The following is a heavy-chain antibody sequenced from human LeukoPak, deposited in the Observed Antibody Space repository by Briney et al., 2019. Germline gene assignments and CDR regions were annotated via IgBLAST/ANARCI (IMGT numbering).Heavy chain of an antibody. CDR1: GGSFSGYH. CDR3: ATSGGTLGPTNYFAY. D-gene: IGHD3-16*01. V-gene: IGHV4-34*01. CDR2: INHSGST. Sequence: SETLSLTCAVYGGSFSGYHWSWIRQPPGKGLEWIGEINHSGSTNYNPSLKSRVTISVDTSKNQFSLKLSSVTAADTAVYYCATSGGTLGPTNYFAYWGQGTLVTVSS. J-gene: IGHJ4*02.